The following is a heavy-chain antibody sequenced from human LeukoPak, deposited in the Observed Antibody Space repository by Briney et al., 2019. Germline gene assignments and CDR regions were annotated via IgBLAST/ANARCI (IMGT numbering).Heavy chain of an antibody. J-gene: IGHJ4*02. CDR1: GYTFTSYA. Sequence: ASVKVSCKASGYTFTSYAMNWVRQAPGQGLEWMGWINTNTGNPTYAQGFTGRFVFSLDTSVSTAYLQISSLKAEDTAVYYCARGGRFKQTTVTTFDYWGQGTLVTVSS. D-gene: IGHD4-17*01. CDR3: ARGGRFKQTTVTTFDY. CDR2: INTNTGNP. V-gene: IGHV7-4-1*02.